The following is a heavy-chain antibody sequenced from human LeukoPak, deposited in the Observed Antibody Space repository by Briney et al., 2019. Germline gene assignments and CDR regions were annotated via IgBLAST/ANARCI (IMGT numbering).Heavy chain of an antibody. J-gene: IGHJ4*02. CDR1: GGSFSGYY. D-gene: IGHD3-9*01. CDR3: AASLRYFDY. Sequence: SETLSLTCAVYGGSFSGYYWSWIRLPPGKGLEWIGEINHSGSTNYNPSLKSRVTISVDTSKNQFSLKLSSVTAADTAVYYCAASLRYFDYWGQGTLVTVSS. CDR2: INHSGST. V-gene: IGHV4-34*01.